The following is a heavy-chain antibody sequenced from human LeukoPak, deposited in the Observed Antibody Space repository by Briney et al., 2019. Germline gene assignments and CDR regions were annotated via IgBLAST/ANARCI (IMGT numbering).Heavy chain of an antibody. CDR3: ARGVLEVPNFDY. CDR1: GFNVSSNH. D-gene: IGHD3-3*02. Sequence: PGGSLRLSCAASGFNVSSNHMSWVRQAPGKGLEWVSVIYSGGSTYYADSVKGRFTISRDNSKNTLYLQMNSLRAEDTAVYYCARGVLEVPNFDYWGQGTLVTVSS. J-gene: IGHJ4*02. CDR2: IYSGGST. V-gene: IGHV3-53*01.